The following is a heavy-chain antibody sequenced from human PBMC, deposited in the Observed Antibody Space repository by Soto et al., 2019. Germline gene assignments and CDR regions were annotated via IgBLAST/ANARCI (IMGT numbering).Heavy chain of an antibody. J-gene: IGHJ4*02. D-gene: IGHD1-26*01. CDR1: GFTLSSCG. V-gene: IGHV3-48*02. Sequence: DVQLVESGGGLVQPGESLRLSCAASGFTLSSCGMNWVRQAPGKGLEWISYIRGTTTYYADSVKGRFTISRDRAENSLYLQMNSLRDEDTAVYYCAREGDCGSYLPDWGQGTLVTVSS. CDR2: IRGTTT. CDR3: AREGDCGSYLPD.